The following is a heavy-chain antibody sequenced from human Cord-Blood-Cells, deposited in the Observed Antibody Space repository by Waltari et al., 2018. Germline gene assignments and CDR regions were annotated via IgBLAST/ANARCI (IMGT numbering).Heavy chain of an antibody. D-gene: IGHD6-6*01. J-gene: IGHJ3*02. V-gene: IGHV3-43D*04. Sequence: EVQLVESGGVVVQPGGSLRLSCAASGFTFDDYAMPWFRQAPGKGLEWVSLISWDGGSTYYADSVKGRFTISRDNSKNSLYLQMNSLRAEDTALYYCAKDLDHSSSSAFDIWGQGTMVTVSS. CDR2: ISWDGGST. CDR3: AKDLDHSSSSAFDI. CDR1: GFTFDDYA.